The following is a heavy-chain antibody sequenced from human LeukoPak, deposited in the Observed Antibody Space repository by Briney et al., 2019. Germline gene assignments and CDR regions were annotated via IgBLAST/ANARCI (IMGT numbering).Heavy chain of an antibody. CDR2: ISGSGGST. J-gene: IGHJ4*02. CDR3: AKDREGLRYFDWLLYY. Sequence: GGSLRLSCAASGFTFSSYGMSWVRQAPGRGLEWVSAISGSGGSTYYADSVKGRFTISRDNSKNTLYLQMNSLRAEDTAVYYCAKDREGLRYFDWLLYYWGQGTLVTVPS. D-gene: IGHD3-9*01. V-gene: IGHV3-23*01. CDR1: GFTFSSYG.